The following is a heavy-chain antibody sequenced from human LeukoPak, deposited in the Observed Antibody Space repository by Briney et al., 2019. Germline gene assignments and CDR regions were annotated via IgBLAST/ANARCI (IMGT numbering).Heavy chain of an antibody. Sequence: GGSLRLSCAASGFTFSTYGMSWVRQAPGKGLEWVSAISGSGGSTYYADSVKGRFTISRDNSKNTLFLQMYSLRADDTAVYYCAKRISTVRGFGSWGQGTLVTVSS. CDR2: ISGSGGST. V-gene: IGHV3-23*01. D-gene: IGHD3-10*01. J-gene: IGHJ4*02. CDR1: GFTFSTYG. CDR3: AKRISTVRGFGS.